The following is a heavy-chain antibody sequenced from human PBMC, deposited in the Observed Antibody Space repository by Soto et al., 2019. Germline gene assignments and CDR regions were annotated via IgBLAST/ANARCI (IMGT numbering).Heavy chain of an antibody. J-gene: IGHJ5*02. V-gene: IGHV1-24*01. CDR1: GYTLNEVA. CDR3: PTYHGDYNFDH. D-gene: IGHD4-17*01. CDR2: FDPDEAET. Sequence: QVQLVQCGAELKKPGASVKVSCTVSGYTLNEVAMHWVRQAPGKGLEWLGGFDPDEAETIYAQHFQGRVTMTEGTSTDTVYMALSSLRSEDTALYYCPTYHGDYNFDHWGQGTLVTVSS.